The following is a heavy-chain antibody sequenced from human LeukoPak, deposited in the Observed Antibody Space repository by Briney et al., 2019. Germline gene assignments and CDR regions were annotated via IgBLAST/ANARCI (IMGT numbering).Heavy chain of an antibody. CDR2: IHHSGTT. Sequence: PSETLSLTCSVSGDSISTYYWSWIRQSPGKGLEWIGYIHHSGTTNHNPSLRGRVTISLDMSKNQFSLKLSSVTAADTAVYYCARTTEGYCSSTRCYGFDYYYYMDVWGKGTTVTISS. D-gene: IGHD2-2*01. CDR3: ARTTEGYCSSTRCYGFDYYYYMDV. V-gene: IGHV4-59*01. J-gene: IGHJ6*03. CDR1: GDSISTYY.